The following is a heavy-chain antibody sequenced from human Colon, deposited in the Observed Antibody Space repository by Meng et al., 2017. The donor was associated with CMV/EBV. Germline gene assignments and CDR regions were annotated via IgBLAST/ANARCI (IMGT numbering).Heavy chain of an antibody. CDR1: GFSLSNYG. CDR2: IRHDETNI. Sequence: GGSLRPSCEAFGFSLSNYGMHWVRQVPGKGLEWVAFIRHDETNIYYAESVKGRFSISRDTSQNTISLLMNSLRPGDTAVYYCAKGRAANDWNDFDYWGQGTLVTVSS. CDR3: AKGRAANDWNDFDY. D-gene: IGHD1-1*01. J-gene: IGHJ4*02. V-gene: IGHV3-30*02.